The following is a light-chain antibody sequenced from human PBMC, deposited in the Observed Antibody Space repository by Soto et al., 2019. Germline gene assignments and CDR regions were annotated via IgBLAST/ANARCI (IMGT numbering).Light chain of an antibody. Sequence: DIQMTKSPSTLSGSVGDRVTMTCRASQTISSWLAWYQQKPGKAPKLLIYKASTLKSGVPSRFSGSGSGTEFTLTISSLQPDDFAVYYCQQYDSSPLTFGQGTKVHIK. V-gene: IGKV1-5*03. CDR2: KAS. CDR3: QQYDSSPLT. J-gene: IGKJ1*01. CDR1: QTISSW.